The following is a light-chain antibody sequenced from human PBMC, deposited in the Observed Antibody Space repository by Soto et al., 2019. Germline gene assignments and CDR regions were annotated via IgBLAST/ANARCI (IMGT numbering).Light chain of an antibody. CDR3: CSYAGSSTWV. CDR1: SSDVGSYNL. J-gene: IGLJ3*02. V-gene: IGLV2-23*02. CDR2: EVS. Sequence: QSALTQPASVSGSPGQSITISCTGTSSDVGSYNLVSWYQQRPGKAPKLVIYEVSKRPSAVSNRFSGSKSGNTASLTISGLQAEDEADYSCCSYAGSSTWVFGGGTKLTVL.